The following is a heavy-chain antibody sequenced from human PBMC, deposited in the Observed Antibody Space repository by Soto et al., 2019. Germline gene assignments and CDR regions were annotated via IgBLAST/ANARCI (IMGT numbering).Heavy chain of an antibody. D-gene: IGHD3-16*01. J-gene: IGHJ5*02. Sequence: PGGSLRLSCAASGFTFSSYAMSWVRQAPGKGLEWVSAISGSGGSTYYADSVKGRFTISRDNSKNTLYLQMNSLRAEDTAVYYCAKLGVGSITNSGWFDPWGQGTLVTVS. CDR3: AKLGVGSITNSGWFDP. V-gene: IGHV3-23*01. CDR1: GFTFSSYA. CDR2: ISGSGGST.